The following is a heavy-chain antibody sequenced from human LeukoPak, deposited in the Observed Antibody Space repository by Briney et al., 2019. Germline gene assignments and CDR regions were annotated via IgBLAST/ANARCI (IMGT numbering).Heavy chain of an antibody. J-gene: IGHJ4*02. D-gene: IGHD2-2*02. CDR3: AKGKSHCISTSCHKFDY. CDR1: GFSFNNYA. V-gene: IGHV3-23*01. CDR2: ISNSGGST. Sequence: PGGSLRLSCAASGFSFNNYAMTWVRQAPGKGLEWVSVISNSGGSTHYADSVKGRFTISRDNSKNTLYLQMNSLRAEDTAVYYCAKGKSHCISTSCHKFDYWGQGTLVTVSS.